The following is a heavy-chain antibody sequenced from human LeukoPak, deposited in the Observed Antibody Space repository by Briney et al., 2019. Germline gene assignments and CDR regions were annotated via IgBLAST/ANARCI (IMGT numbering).Heavy chain of an antibody. V-gene: IGHV1-18*01. D-gene: IGHD2-21*02. CDR1: GYTFTSYG. Sequence: ASVKVSCKASGYTFTSYGISWVRQAPGQGLEWMGWISAYNGNTNYAQKLQGRVTMTTDTSTSTAYMELRSLRSDDTAVYYCARVDQVTLYYYYYMDVWGKGTTVTVSS. CDR2: ISAYNGNT. CDR3: ARVDQVTLYYYYYMDV. J-gene: IGHJ6*03.